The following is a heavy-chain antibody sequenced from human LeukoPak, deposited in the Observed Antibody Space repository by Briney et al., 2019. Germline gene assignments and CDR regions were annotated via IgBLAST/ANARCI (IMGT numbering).Heavy chain of an antibody. D-gene: IGHD6-6*01. V-gene: IGHV3-21*01. CDR3: AGGGMYSSSGY. Sequence: GGSLRLSCAASGFTFSTYSMNWVRQAPGKGLRWVSYISSSSSYISYADSVKGRFTISRDNAKNSLYLQMNSLRAEDTAVYYCAGGGMYSSSGYWGQGTLVTVSS. CDR1: GFTFSTYS. CDR2: ISSSSSYI. J-gene: IGHJ4*02.